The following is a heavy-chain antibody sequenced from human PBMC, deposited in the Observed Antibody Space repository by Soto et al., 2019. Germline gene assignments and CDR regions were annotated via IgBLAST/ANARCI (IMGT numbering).Heavy chain of an antibody. CDR2: ISSSSSPI. D-gene: IGHD2-21*02. Sequence: QLVESGGALVQPGGSLRLSCAASGFTFSSYSMNWVRQAPGKGLEWVSYISSSSSPISYADSVKGRLTVSRDNAKNSLYLHMNSLRAEDTAVYYCARGVTYMHVWGKGTTVTVSS. V-gene: IGHV3-48*01. CDR3: ARGVTYMHV. CDR1: GFTFSSYS. J-gene: IGHJ6*03.